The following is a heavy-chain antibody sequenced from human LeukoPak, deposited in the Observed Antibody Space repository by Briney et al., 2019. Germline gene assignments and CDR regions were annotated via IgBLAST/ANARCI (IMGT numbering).Heavy chain of an antibody. D-gene: IGHD4-23*01. CDR3: ARRWLEGHYIDY. CDR1: GFTFSSYS. CDR2: ISSSSSYI. V-gene: IGHV3-21*01. J-gene: IGHJ4*02. Sequence: GGSLKLSCAASGFTFSSYSMNWVRQAPGKGLEWVSSISSSSSYIYYVDSVKGRFTISRDNAKNSLYLQMNSLRAEDTAVYYCARRWLEGHYIDYWGQGTLVTVSS.